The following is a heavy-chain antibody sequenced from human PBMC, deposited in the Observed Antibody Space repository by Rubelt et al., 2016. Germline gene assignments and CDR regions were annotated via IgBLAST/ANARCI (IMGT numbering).Heavy chain of an antibody. CDR2: ISSGSSYI. J-gene: IGHJ4*02. CDR3: ARDLAQFDY. V-gene: IGHV3-21*01. Sequence: GLEWVSSISSGSSYIHYADSVKGRFTISRDNVKNSLYLQMNSLRAEDTAVYYCARDLAQFDYWGQGTLVTVSS. D-gene: IGHD3-16*01.